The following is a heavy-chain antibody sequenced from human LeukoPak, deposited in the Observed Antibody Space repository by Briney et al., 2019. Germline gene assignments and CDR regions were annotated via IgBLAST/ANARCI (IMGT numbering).Heavy chain of an antibody. V-gene: IGHV4-61*08. CDR1: GGSISSGGYY. CDR3: ARFVADQMVRGVIQPYYYFDY. Sequence: SETLSLTCTVSGGSISSGGYYWSWIRQPPGKGLEWIGYIYYSGSTNYNPSLKSRVTISVDRSKNQFSLKLSSVTAADTAVYYCARFVADQMVRGVIQPYYYFDYWGQGTLVTVSS. D-gene: IGHD3-10*01. J-gene: IGHJ4*02. CDR2: IYYSGST.